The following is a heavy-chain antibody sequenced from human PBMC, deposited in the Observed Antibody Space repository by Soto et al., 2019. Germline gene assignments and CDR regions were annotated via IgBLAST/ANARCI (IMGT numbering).Heavy chain of an antibody. CDR1: GFTFSSYG. Sequence: GGSLRLSCAASGFTFSSYGMHWVRQAPGKGLEWVAVIWYDGSNKYYADSVKGRFTISRDNPKNTLYLQMNSLRAEDTAVYYCARDAEPNRYCSSTSCYGYYYYYMDVWGKGTTVTVSS. D-gene: IGHD2-2*01. CDR3: ARDAEPNRYCSSTSCYGYYYYYMDV. CDR2: IWYDGSNK. V-gene: IGHV3-33*01. J-gene: IGHJ6*03.